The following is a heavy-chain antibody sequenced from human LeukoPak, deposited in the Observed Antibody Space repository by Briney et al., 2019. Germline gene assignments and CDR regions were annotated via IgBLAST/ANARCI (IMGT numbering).Heavy chain of an antibody. CDR3: ARAVTARPPYYYYYMDV. J-gene: IGHJ6*03. D-gene: IGHD6-6*01. CDR1: GYTFTSHD. V-gene: IGHV1-2*02. Sequence: ASVKVSCKASGYTFTSHDMHWVRQAPGQGLEWMGWINPNSGGTNYAQKFQGRVTMTRDTSISTAYMELSRLRSDDTAVYYCARAVTARPPYYYYYMDVWGKGTTVTVSS. CDR2: INPNSGGT.